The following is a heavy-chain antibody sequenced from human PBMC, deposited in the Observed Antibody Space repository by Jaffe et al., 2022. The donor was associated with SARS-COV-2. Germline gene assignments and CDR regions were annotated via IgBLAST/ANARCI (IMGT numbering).Heavy chain of an antibody. V-gene: IGHV3-23*01. D-gene: IGHD2-15*01. CDR1: GFTFSSYA. CDR2: NSGRGDST. J-gene: IGHJ6*02. Sequence: EVRLLESGGGLVQPGGSLRLSCAASGFTFSSYAMSWVRLAPGKGLEWVSANSGRGDSTYYADSVKGRFTVSRDSSKNTLYLQMNSLRAEDTAVYYCAKDRDSGDYYYYGMDVWGQGTTVTVSS. CDR3: AKDRDSGDYYYYGMDV.